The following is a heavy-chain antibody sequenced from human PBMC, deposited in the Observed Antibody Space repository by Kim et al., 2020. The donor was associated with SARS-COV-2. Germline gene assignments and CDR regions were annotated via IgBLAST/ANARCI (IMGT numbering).Heavy chain of an antibody. J-gene: IGHJ4*02. D-gene: IGHD1-26*01. CDR2: INHSGST. V-gene: IGHV4-34*01. CDR1: GGSFSGYY. CDR3: ARVTRRLGGSDRFDY. Sequence: SETLSLTCAVYGGSFSGYYWSWIRQPPGKGLEWIGEINHSGSTNYNPSLKSRVTISVDTSKNQFSLKLSSVTAADTAVYYCARVTRRLGGSDRFDYWGQGTLVTVSS.